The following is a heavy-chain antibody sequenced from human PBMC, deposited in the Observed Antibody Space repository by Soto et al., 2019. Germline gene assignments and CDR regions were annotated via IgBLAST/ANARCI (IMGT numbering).Heavy chain of an antibody. D-gene: IGHD3-9*01. V-gene: IGHV4-39*01. CDR3: SRIEGLARISHCFDF. CDR1: GDSINSDKYY. CDR2: IYYRGNT. J-gene: IGHJ4*02. Sequence: PSETLSLTCSVSGDSINSDKYYWGWIRQPPGKGLEWIGSIYYRGNTYYNPSLHTPDTISQKKSKSQFSLKLTSVTGADSAVYFCSRIEGLARISHCFDFWGEGAVGTVFS.